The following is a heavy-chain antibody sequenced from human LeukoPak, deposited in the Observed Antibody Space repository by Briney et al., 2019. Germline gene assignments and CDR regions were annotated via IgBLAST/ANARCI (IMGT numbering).Heavy chain of an antibody. CDR3: ANSIDFDYGDYYFDY. D-gene: IGHD4-17*01. CDR1: GGSISSYY. J-gene: IGHJ4*02. CDR2: FYTSGST. V-gene: IGHV4-4*07. Sequence: SETLSLTCTVSGGSISSYYWSWIRQPAGKGLEWIGRFYTSGSTNYNPSLKSRVTISLDTSKNQFSLKLSSVTAADTAVYYCANSIDFDYGDYYFDYWGQGALVTISS.